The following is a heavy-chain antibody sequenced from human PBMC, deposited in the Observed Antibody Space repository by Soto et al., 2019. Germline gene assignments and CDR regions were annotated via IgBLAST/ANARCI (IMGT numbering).Heavy chain of an antibody. CDR1: GFTFSSYW. CDR3: VCFECGRTEVVTAMEAKGY. D-gene: IGHD2-21*02. J-gene: IGHJ4*02. V-gene: IGHV3-74*01. Sequence: PGGSLRLSCAASGFTFSSYWMHWVRQGPGKGLVWVSRVNSDESTTSYADPVKGRFTISRDNAKNTLYLQMSSLRVEDTALYYCVCFECGRTEVVTAMEAKGYWGQGTLVTVYS. CDR2: VNSDESTT.